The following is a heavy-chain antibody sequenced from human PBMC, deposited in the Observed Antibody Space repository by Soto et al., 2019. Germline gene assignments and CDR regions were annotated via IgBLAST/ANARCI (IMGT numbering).Heavy chain of an antibody. V-gene: IGHV1-69*13. CDR1: GGTFSSYA. Sequence: SVKVSCKASGGTFSSYAISWVRQAPGQGLEWMGGIIPIFGTANYAQKFQGRVTITADESTSTAYMELSSLRSEDTAVYYCARCYDFWSGYYLQGRNSSYYHGMDVWGQGTTVTVSS. CDR2: IIPIFGTA. CDR3: ARCYDFWSGYYLQGRNSSYYHGMDV. D-gene: IGHD3-3*01. J-gene: IGHJ6*02.